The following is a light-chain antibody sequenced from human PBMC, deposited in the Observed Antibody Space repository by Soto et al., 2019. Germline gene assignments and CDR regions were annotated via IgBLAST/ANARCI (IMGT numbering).Light chain of an antibody. Sequence: DIVMTQSPDSLAVSLGERATINCKSSQSVLYSSNNKNYLDWYQQRPGQPPKLLIYWASTRESGVTDRFSGSGSGTDFTLTITSLQAEDVAVYYCQQYESTPPTFGQGTKLEIK. J-gene: IGKJ2*01. V-gene: IGKV4-1*01. CDR3: QQYESTPPT. CDR2: WAS. CDR1: QSVLYSSNNKNY.